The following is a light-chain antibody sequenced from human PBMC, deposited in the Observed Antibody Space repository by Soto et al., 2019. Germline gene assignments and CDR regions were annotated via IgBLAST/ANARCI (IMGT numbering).Light chain of an antibody. J-gene: IGLJ2*01. Sequence: QPVLTQPPSASASLGASVTLTCTLSSGYSNYKVDWYQQRPGKGPRFVMRVGTGGIVGSKGDGIPDRFSVLGSGLNRYLTIKNIREEEESEYHGGADHGSGSDFVVVFGGGTKLTVL. CDR2: VGTGGIVG. CDR3: GADHGSGSDFVVV. V-gene: IGLV9-49*01. CDR1: SGYSNYK.